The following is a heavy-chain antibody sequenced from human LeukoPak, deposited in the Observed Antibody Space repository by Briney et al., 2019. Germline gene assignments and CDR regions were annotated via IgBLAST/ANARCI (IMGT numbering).Heavy chain of an antibody. J-gene: IGHJ4*02. CDR3: ADYGVSGVRNNFY. Sequence: GGSLRLSCAASGLAFSSYAMNWVRQPPGKGLKWVSTISVASITFYADSVKGRFTISRDNSRNTVYLQMTSLRADDTAVYYCADYGVSGVRNNFYWGQGTLVTVSS. CDR2: ISVASIT. V-gene: IGHV3-23*01. D-gene: IGHD3-3*01. CDR1: GLAFSSYA.